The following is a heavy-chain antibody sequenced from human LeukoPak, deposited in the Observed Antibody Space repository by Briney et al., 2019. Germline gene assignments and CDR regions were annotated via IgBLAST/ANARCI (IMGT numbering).Heavy chain of an antibody. CDR2: IIPILGIA. D-gene: IGHD6-13*01. CDR3: ARGVAAGGIFDY. J-gene: IGHJ4*02. Sequence: SVKVSCKASGGTFSSYAISWVRQAPGQGLEWMGRIIPILGIANYAQKFQGRVTITADKSTSTAYMELSSLRSEDTAVYYCARGVAAGGIFDYWGQGTLVTVSS. CDR1: GGTFSSYA. V-gene: IGHV1-69*04.